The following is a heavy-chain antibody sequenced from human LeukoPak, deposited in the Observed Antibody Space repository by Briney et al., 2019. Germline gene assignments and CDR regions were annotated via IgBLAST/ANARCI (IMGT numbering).Heavy chain of an antibody. D-gene: IGHD6-6*01. CDR3: ARLSSSHLVDY. CDR1: GGSISSGGYY. V-gene: IGHV4-31*03. CDR2: IYYTGST. J-gene: IGHJ4*02. Sequence: KPSETLSLTCTVSGGSISSGGYYWSWIRQHPGKGLEWIGYIYYTGSTYYNPSLMSRVTISVDTSKNQFSLKLSSVTAADTALYYCARLSSSHLVDYWGQGTLVTVSS.